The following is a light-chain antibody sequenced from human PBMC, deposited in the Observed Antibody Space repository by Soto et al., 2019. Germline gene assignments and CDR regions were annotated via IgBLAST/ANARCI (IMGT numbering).Light chain of an antibody. Sequence: QSALXQPASVSGSPGQSITISCTGTSTDIGRYNYVSWYQQHPGKAPKLMIYDVSNRPSGVSNRFSGSKSGNTASLTISGLQAEDEADYYCSSYTSSSTYVFGTGTKVTVL. CDR2: DVS. J-gene: IGLJ1*01. V-gene: IGLV2-14*03. CDR3: SSYTSSSTYV. CDR1: STDIGRYNY.